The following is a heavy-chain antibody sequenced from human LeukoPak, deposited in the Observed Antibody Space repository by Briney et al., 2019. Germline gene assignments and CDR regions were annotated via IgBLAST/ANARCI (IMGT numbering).Heavy chain of an antibody. CDR2: ISSSSSYI. Sequence: PGGSLRLSCAASGFTFSSYSMNWVRQAPGKGLEWVSSISSSSSYIYYADSVKGRFTISRDNAKNSLYLQMNSLRAEDTAVYYCAKTTGGEFGELSRYFDYWGQGTLVTVSS. J-gene: IGHJ4*02. D-gene: IGHD3-10*01. V-gene: IGHV3-21*04. CDR3: AKTTGGEFGELSRYFDY. CDR1: GFTFSSYS.